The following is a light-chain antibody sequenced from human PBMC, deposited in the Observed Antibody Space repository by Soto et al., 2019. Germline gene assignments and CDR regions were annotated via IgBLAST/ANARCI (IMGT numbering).Light chain of an antibody. J-gene: IGKJ1*01. CDR3: QQYYSTPWT. Sequence: DNVLTQSPDPLAVSLGERATLNCKSSQSIFYSSNNKNYLTWYQQKPGQPPKLLIYWASTRESGVPDRFSGSGSGTDFTLTISSLQAEDVAVYYCQQYYSTPWTFGQGTKVDI. V-gene: IGKV4-1*01. CDR1: QSIFYSSNNKNY. CDR2: WAS.